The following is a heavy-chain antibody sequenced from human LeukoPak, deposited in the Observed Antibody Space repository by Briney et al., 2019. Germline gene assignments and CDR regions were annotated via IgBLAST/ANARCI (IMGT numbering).Heavy chain of an antibody. CDR3: AREGGSYYYYYGMDV. J-gene: IGHJ6*02. Sequence: ASVKVSCKASGYTFTSYDINWERQATGQGLEWMGWMNPNSGNTGYAQKFQGRVTMTRNTSISTAYMELSSLRSEDTAVYYCAREGGSYYYYYGMDVWGQGTTVTVSS. D-gene: IGHD1-26*01. CDR1: GYTFTSYD. CDR2: MNPNSGNT. V-gene: IGHV1-8*01.